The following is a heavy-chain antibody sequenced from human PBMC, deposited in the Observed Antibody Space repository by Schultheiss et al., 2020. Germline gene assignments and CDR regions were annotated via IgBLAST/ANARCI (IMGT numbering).Heavy chain of an antibody. CDR1: GFTFSSYE. V-gene: IGHV3-48*03. CDR2: ISSSGSTI. J-gene: IGHJ4*02. Sequence: GGSLRLSCAASGFTFSSYEMNWVRQAPGKGLEWVSYISSSGSTIYYADSVKGRFTISRDNAKNSLYLQMNSLRAEDTAVYYCARSEYSSSWYPPFDYWGQGTLVTGSS. CDR3: ARSEYSSSWYPPFDY. D-gene: IGHD6-13*01.